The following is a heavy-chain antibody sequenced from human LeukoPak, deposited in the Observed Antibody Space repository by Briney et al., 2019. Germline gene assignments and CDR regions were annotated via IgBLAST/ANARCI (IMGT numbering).Heavy chain of an antibody. CDR1: GGSINTYY. V-gene: IGHV4-59*01. CDR3: ARLSSGFYFDY. Sequence: PLEALSLTCTVSGGSINTYYWSWIRQSPGKGLDWIGYISYSGNTNYNSSLKSRITMSVDTSRNQFSLRLSSVTAADTAVYYCARLSSGFYFDYWGQGTLVTVSS. J-gene: IGHJ4*02. CDR2: ISYSGNT. D-gene: IGHD3-22*01.